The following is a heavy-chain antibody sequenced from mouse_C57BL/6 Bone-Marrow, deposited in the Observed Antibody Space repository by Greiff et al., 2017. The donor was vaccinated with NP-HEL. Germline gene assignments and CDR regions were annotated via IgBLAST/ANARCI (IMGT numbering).Heavy chain of an antibody. CDR3: ARLPYYYGSRRAWFAY. CDR1: GYTFTDYY. D-gene: IGHD1-1*01. J-gene: IGHJ3*01. CDR2: IFPGSGST. Sequence: QVQLQQSGPELVKPGASVKISCKASGYTFTDYYINWVKQRPGQGLEWIGWIFPGSGSTYYNEKFKGKATLTVDKSSSTAYMLLSSLTSEDSAVYFGARLPYYYGSRRAWFAYWGQGTLVTVSA. V-gene: IGHV1-75*01.